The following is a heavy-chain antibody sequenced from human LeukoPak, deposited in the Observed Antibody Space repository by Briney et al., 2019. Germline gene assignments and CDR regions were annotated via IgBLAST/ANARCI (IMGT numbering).Heavy chain of an antibody. D-gene: IGHD3-16*01. Sequence: GGSLRLSCAASGFTFSSYGLHWVRQAPGKGLEWVAVISYDGSNKYYADSVKGRFTISRDNAKNSLYLQINGLRAEDTAVYYCVRVLGGAIENAFDIWGQGTMVTVSS. CDR1: GFTFSSYG. J-gene: IGHJ3*02. V-gene: IGHV3-30*03. CDR3: VRVLGGAIENAFDI. CDR2: ISYDGSNK.